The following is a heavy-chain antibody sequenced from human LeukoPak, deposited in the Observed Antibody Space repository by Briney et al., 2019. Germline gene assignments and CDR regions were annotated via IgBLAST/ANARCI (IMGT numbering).Heavy chain of an antibody. J-gene: IGHJ3*02. D-gene: IGHD6-13*01. CDR3: ARGSIAAAPVGI. Sequence: PGGSLRLSCAASGFTFSSYSMNWVRQAPGKGLEWVSSINSSSSYIYYADSVKGRFTISRDNAKNSLYLQMKSLRAEDTAVYYCARGSIAAAPVGIWGQGTMVTVSS. CDR1: GFTFSSYS. V-gene: IGHV3-21*01. CDR2: INSSSSYI.